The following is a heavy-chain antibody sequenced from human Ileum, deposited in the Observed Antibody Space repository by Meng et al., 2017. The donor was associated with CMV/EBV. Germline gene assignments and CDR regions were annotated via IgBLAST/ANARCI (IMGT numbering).Heavy chain of an antibody. V-gene: IGHV3-30*02. J-gene: IGHJ6*02. D-gene: IGHD4-11*01. CDR2: IRYDGSNK. CDR3: AKSGLQSLPAYYYPMDV. Sequence: GESLKISCAASGFTFSSYGMHWVRQAPGKGLEWVAFIRYDGSNKYYADSVKGRFTISRDNSKNTLYLQMNSLRAEDTAVYYCAKSGLQSLPAYYYPMDVWGHGTTVTVSS. CDR1: GFTFSSYG.